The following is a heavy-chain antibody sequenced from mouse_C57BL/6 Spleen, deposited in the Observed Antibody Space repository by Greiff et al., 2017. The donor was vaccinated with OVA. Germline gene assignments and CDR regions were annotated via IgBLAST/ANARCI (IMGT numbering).Heavy chain of an antibody. J-gene: IGHJ3*01. CDR2: INPNNGGT. CDR3: AIYSNYGGFAY. Sequence: VQLQQSGPELVKPGASVKISCKASGYTFTDYYMNWVKQSHGKSLEWIGDINPNNGGTSYNQKFKGKATLTVDKSSSTAYMELRSLTSEDSAVYYCAIYSNYGGFAYWGQGTLVTVSA. CDR1: GYTFTDYY. D-gene: IGHD2-5*01. V-gene: IGHV1-26*01.